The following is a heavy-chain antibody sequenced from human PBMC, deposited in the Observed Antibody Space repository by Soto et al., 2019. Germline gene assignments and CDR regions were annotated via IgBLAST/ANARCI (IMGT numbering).Heavy chain of an antibody. V-gene: IGHV1-69*01. CDR1: GGTFSSYA. J-gene: IGHJ6*02. CDR2: ISPISDTT. Sequence: QVQLVQSGAEVKKPGASVKVSCTASGGTFSSYAISWVRQAPGQGLEWMGGISPISDTTNYAQKFQGRVTITADESRSTAYMERSSLGSEDRAVYSCARSQGSSTSFEIYYYSYSGREGWGHVTTVTVSS. CDR3: ARSQGSSTSFEIYYYSYSGREG. D-gene: IGHD2-2*01.